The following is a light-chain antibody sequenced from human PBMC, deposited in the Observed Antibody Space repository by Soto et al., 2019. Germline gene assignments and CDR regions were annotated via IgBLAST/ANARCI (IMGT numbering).Light chain of an antibody. CDR2: EVS. V-gene: IGLV2-14*01. J-gene: IGLJ1*01. CDR1: SSDVGNYKY. CDR3: SSYAGSNIV. Sequence: QSVLTQPASVSGSPGQSITISCTGTSSDVGNYKYVSWYQQHPGKAPKLMIYEVSNRPSGVSNRFSGSKSGNTASLTISGLQAEDEADYYCSSYAGSNIVFGTGTKVTVL.